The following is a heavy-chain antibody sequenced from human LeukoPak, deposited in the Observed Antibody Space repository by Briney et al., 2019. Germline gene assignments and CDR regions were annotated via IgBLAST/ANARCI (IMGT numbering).Heavy chain of an antibody. CDR2: ISAYNGNT. CDR1: GYTFTNYG. CDR3: ARVVVGATASDWFDP. Sequence: ASVKVSCKASGYTFTNYGVSWVRQAPGQGLEWMGWISAYNGNTDYAQKLQGRVTMTTDTSTSTAYMELRSLRSDDTAVYYCARVVVGATASDWFDPWGQGTLVTVSS. J-gene: IGHJ5*02. V-gene: IGHV1-18*01. D-gene: IGHD1-26*01.